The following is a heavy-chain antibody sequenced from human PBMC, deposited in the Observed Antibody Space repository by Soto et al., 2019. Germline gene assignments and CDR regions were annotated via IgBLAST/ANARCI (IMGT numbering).Heavy chain of an antibody. D-gene: IGHD1-26*01. V-gene: IGHV3-30*04. J-gene: IGHJ1*01. CDR3: ASALRVGHPPLNAPPEH. Sequence: QVQLVESGGGVVQPGRSLRLSCAASGFSFTTSAMHWVRQAPGQGLQWLAVISNDGKNKYYEDSVKGRFTISRDNSNNTQHLRLMSLRVDDTAVYYWASALRVGHPPLNAPPEHWGQGTSATAS. CDR1: GFSFTTSA. CDR2: ISNDGKNK.